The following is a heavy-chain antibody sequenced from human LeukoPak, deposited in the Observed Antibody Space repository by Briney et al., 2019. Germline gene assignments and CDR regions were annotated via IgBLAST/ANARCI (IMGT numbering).Heavy chain of an antibody. Sequence: SQTLSLTCTVSGGSISSGGYSWSWIRQHPGKGLEWIGYIYYSGSTYYNPSLKSRVTISVDMSKNQFSLKLSSVTAADTAVYYCARGGRYGKFDYWGQGTLVTVSS. CDR2: IYYSGST. V-gene: IGHV4-31*03. D-gene: IGHD5-18*01. CDR1: GGSISSGGYS. CDR3: ARGGRYGKFDY. J-gene: IGHJ4*02.